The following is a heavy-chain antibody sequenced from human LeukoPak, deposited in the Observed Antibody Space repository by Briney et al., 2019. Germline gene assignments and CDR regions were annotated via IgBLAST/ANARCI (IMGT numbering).Heavy chain of an antibody. J-gene: IGHJ5*02. CDR2: INPNSGGT. CDR3: ARAAMVRGVSGWFDP. CDR1: GYTFTGYY. Sequence: ASVKVSCKASGYTFTGYYMHWVRQAPGQGLEWMGWINPNSGGTNYAQKFQGRVTMTRDTSISTAYMELSRLRSDDTAVYYCARAAMVRGVSGWFDPWGQGTLVAVSS. V-gene: IGHV1-2*02. D-gene: IGHD3-10*01.